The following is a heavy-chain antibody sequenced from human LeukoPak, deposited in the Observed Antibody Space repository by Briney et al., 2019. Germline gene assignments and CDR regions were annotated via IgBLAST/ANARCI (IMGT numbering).Heavy chain of an antibody. CDR2: IIPIFGTA. V-gene: IGHV1-69*06. D-gene: IGHD3-10*01. J-gene: IGHJ6*04. CDR3: ASTRYGSGSYPHVDV. Sequence: ASVKVSCKASGGTFSSYAISWVRQAPGQGLEWMGGIIPIFGTANYARKFQGRVTITADKSTSTAYMELSSLRSEDTAVYYCASTRYGSGSYPHVDVWGKGTTVTISS. CDR1: GGTFSSYA.